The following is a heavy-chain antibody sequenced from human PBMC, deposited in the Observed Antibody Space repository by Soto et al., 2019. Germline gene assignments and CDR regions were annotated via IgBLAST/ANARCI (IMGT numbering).Heavy chain of an antibody. CDR2: IYYTGST. J-gene: IGHJ4*02. D-gene: IGHD2-15*01. CDR3: ARRRCSGGTCPPYCFDY. V-gene: IGHV4-59*08. Sequence: SETLSLTCTVSGDSISSYYWSWIRQPPGKGLEWIGYIYYTGSTNYSPSLKGRITISADTSKNQFSLNLSSVTAADTAVYYCARRRCSGGTCPPYCFDYWGQGTLVTVSS. CDR1: GDSISSYY.